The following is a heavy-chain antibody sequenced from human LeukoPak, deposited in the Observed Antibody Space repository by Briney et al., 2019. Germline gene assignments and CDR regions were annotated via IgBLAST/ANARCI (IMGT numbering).Heavy chain of an antibody. V-gene: IGHV4-59*12. J-gene: IGHJ4*02. CDR2: IYYSGTT. CDR1: GGSISSSY. CDR3: ARGDPVAGSDY. D-gene: IGHD6-19*01. Sequence: PSETLSLTCTVSGGSISSSYWSWIRQPPGKGLEWIGYIYYSGTTDYNPSLRSRVTISVDTPKNQFSLKLSSATAADTAVYYCARGDPVAGSDYWGQGTLVTVSS.